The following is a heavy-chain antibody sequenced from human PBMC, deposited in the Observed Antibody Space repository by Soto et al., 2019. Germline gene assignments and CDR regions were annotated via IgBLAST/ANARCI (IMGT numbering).Heavy chain of an antibody. CDR2: ISAYNGNT. J-gene: IGHJ4*02. CDR1: GYTFTSYG. D-gene: IGHD3-9*01. CDR3: ARTGNTPYLSHTNCFDY. Sequence: ASVKVSCKASGYTFTSYGISWVRQAPGQGLEWMGWISAYNGNTNYAQKLQGRVTMTTDTSTSTACMELRSLRSDDTAVYYCARTGNTPYLSHTNCFDYWGQGTLVTVSS. V-gene: IGHV1-18*01.